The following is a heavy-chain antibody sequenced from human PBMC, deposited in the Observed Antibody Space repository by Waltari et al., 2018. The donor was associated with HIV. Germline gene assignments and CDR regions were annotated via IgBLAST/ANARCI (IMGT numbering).Heavy chain of an antibody. CDR2: STSDSDAI. J-gene: IGHJ5*02. CDR3: ARDDSGAYHLGWFDP. Sequence: DVLLVESGGGLVQPGGSLRLSCAASGFTFSTYNMHWVRQAPGKGLGWLASSTSDSDAIYYAQSVRGRFIVSRDNADNSLHLEMNSLRADDTAVYYCARDDSGAYHLGWFDPWGQGTLVSVSS. V-gene: IGHV3-48*01. D-gene: IGHD3-22*01. CDR1: GFTFSTYN.